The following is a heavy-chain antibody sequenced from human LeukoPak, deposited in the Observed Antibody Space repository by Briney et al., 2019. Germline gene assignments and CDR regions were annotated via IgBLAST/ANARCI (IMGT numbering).Heavy chain of an antibody. CDR2: IYPGDSDT. D-gene: IGHD2-15*01. CDR3: RRRSNTRYWDRHGYEAFDV. Sequence: GESLKISCQGSEDKFSTYWSGALRQMPGKGLEWMGIIYPGDSDTRYSPSFQGQVTISADKSANSAYLQWSSRKASDTALYFCRRRSNTRYWDRHGYEAFDVWGQGTMVTVSS. V-gene: IGHV5-51*01. J-gene: IGHJ3*01. CDR1: EDKFSTYW.